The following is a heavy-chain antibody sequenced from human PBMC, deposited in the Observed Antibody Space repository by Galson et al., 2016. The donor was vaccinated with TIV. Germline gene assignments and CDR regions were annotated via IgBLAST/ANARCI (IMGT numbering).Heavy chain of an antibody. J-gene: IGHJ6*02. CDR2: INTYNGNT. D-gene: IGHD3-16*01. V-gene: IGHV1-18*01. CDR1: GYSFTTYG. CDR3: AEAPGLTSPSWGLYDYHYYLDV. Sequence: SVKVSCKASGYSFTTYGISWVRQAPGQGLEWMGWINTYNGNTNSAQNLQDRVTMTTDTSTSTAYMELRTLKSDDTAVYCCAEAPGLTSPSWGLYDYHYYLDVWGQGTTVTVSS.